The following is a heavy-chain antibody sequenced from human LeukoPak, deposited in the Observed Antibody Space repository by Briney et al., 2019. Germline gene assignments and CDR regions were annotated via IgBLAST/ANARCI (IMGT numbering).Heavy chain of an antibody. CDR2: VSAGHYA. J-gene: IGHJ4*02. V-gene: IGHV3-13*01. D-gene: IGHD5-18*01. CDR3: VREARGYHYTYFDY. Sequence: GGSLRLSCTASGFTLGGHDMHWVRQTTGDGLEWVAAVSAGHYAFYAGSVKGRFTVSREDAKNSLCLQMNSLRAGDTAVYYCVREARGYHYTYFDYWGQGSLVTVSS. CDR1: GFTLGGHD.